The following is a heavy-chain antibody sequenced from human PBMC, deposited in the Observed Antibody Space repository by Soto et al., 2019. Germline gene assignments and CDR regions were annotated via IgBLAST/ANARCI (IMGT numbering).Heavy chain of an antibody. V-gene: IGHV1-3*01. J-gene: IGHJ6*02. CDR3: ASEVAGSYYYDGMDV. D-gene: IGHD6-19*01. CDR2: INAGNGNT. CDR1: GYTFTSYA. Sequence: QVQLVQSGAEVKKPGASVKVSCKASGYTFTSYAMHWVRQAPGQRLEWMGWINAGNGNTKYSQKFQGRVTITRDTSASTAYMELSSLRSEDTAVYYCASEVAGSYYYDGMDVWGQGTTVTVSS.